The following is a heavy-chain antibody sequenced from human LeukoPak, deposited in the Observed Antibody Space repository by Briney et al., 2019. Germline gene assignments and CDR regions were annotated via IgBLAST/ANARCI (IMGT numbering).Heavy chain of an antibody. Sequence: GGSLRLSCAASGFTVSSNYMSWVRQAPGKGLVWVSRINTDGSSTSYADSVKGRFTISRDNAKNTLYLQMNSLRAEDTAVYYCAREGCSSTSCYWSWFDPWGQGTLVTVSS. CDR2: INTDGSST. D-gene: IGHD2-2*01. CDR1: GFTVSSNY. CDR3: AREGCSSTSCYWSWFDP. J-gene: IGHJ5*02. V-gene: IGHV3-74*01.